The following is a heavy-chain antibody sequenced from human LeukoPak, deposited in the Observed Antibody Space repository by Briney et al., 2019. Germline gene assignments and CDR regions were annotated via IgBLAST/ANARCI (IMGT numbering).Heavy chain of an antibody. CDR1: GFTFNNYN. V-gene: IGHV3-53*01. J-gene: IGHJ4*02. CDR3: ARRAGAYSHPYDY. CDR2: IYSDNT. Sequence: GSLRLSCATSGFTFNNYNMNWVRQAPGKGLEWVSFIYSDNTHYSDSVKGRFTISRDNSKNTLYLQMNSLRAEDTAVYYCARRAGAYSHPYDYWGQGTLVTVSS. D-gene: IGHD4/OR15-4a*01.